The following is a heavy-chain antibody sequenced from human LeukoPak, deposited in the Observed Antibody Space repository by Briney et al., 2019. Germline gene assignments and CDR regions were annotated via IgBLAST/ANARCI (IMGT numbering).Heavy chain of an antibody. Sequence: KPGGSLRLSCAASGFTFSSHSMNWVRQAPGKGLEWVSSISSSSSYIYYADSVKGRFTISRDNAKNSLYLQMNSLRAEDTAVYYCARDLVVVTAFDYWGQGTLVTVSS. CDR2: ISSSSSYI. V-gene: IGHV3-21*01. CDR3: ARDLVVVTAFDY. CDR1: GFTFSSHS. J-gene: IGHJ4*02. D-gene: IGHD2-21*02.